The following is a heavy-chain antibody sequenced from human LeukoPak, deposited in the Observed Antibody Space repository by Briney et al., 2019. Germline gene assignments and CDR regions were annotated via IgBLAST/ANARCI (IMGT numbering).Heavy chain of an antibody. J-gene: IGHJ6*03. D-gene: IGHD6-19*01. CDR3: ARKTGIAVAGPYYYYYMDV. CDR2: IIPIFGTT. Sequence: SVKVSCKASGYTFTGYYMHWVRQAPGQGLEWMGGIIPIFGTTNYARKFRGRVTLTADKSTRTAYMELRSLRSDDTAVYYCARKTGIAVAGPYYYYYMDVWGKGTTVTVSS. CDR1: GYTFTGYY. V-gene: IGHV1-69*06.